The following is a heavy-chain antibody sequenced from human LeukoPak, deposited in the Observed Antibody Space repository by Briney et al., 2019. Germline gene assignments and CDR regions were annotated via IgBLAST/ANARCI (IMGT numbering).Heavy chain of an antibody. J-gene: IGHJ3*02. CDR3: ARADIVVVVAATAAFDI. V-gene: IGHV1-8*01. CDR1: GYTFTSYD. D-gene: IGHD2-15*01. Sequence: ASVKVSCKASGYTFTSYDINWVRQATGQGLEWMGWMNPNSGNTGYAQKFQGRVTITADESTSTAYMELSSLRSEDTAVYYCARADIVVVVAATAAFDIWGQGTMVTVSS. CDR2: MNPNSGNT.